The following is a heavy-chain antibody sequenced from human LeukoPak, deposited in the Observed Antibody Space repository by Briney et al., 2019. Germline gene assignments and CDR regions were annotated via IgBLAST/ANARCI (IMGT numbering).Heavy chain of an antibody. D-gene: IGHD2-21*02. CDR2: ISAYNGNT. CDR3: AGYLAYCGGDCSANWFDP. CDR1: GYTFTSYG. V-gene: IGHV1-18*01. Sequence: ASVKVSFKASGYTFTSYGISWVRQAPGQGLEWMGWISAYNGNTNYAQKLQGRVTMTTDTSTSTAYMELRSLRSDDTAVYYCAGYLAYCGGDCSANWFDPWGQGTLVTVS. J-gene: IGHJ5*02.